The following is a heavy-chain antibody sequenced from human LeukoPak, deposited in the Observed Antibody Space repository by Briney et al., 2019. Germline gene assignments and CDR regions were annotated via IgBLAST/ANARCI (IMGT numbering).Heavy chain of an antibody. D-gene: IGHD5-18*01. CDR2: IKQDGSEK. Sequence: GGSLRLSCAVSGFTFSNYWMSWVRQAPGKGLEWVANIKQDGSEKYYVDSVKGRFTISRDNAKNSLYLQMNSLRAEDTAVYYCAEGHTYGPATWGQGTLVTVSS. V-gene: IGHV3-7*05. CDR1: GFTFSNYW. J-gene: IGHJ5*02. CDR3: AEGHTYGPAT.